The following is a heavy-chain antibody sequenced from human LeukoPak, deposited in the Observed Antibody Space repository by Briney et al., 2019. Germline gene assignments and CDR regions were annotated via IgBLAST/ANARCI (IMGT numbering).Heavy chain of an antibody. CDR1: GGSISSYY. Sequence: PSETLSLTCTVSGGSISSYYWSWIRQPPGKGLEWIGYVYYSGSTNYNPSLKSRVTISVDTSKNQFSLKLSSVTAADTAVYYCAREMATMSNAFDIWGQGTLVTVSS. V-gene: IGHV4-59*01. CDR3: AREMATMSNAFDI. CDR2: VYYSGST. D-gene: IGHD5-24*01. J-gene: IGHJ4*02.